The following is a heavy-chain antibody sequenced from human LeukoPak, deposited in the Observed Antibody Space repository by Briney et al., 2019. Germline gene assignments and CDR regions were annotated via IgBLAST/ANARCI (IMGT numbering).Heavy chain of an antibody. CDR2: IYSGGST. D-gene: IGHD2-15*01. J-gene: IGHJ4*02. V-gene: IGHV3-66*01. Sequence: GGSLRLSCAASGFIVSSNYMSWVRQAPGKGLEWVSVIYSGGSTYYADSVKGRFTISRDNSKNTLYLQMNSLRAEDTAVYYCAREKLGYCSGGSCYSGYWGQGTLVTVSS. CDR3: AREKLGYCSGGSCYSGY. CDR1: GFIVSSNY.